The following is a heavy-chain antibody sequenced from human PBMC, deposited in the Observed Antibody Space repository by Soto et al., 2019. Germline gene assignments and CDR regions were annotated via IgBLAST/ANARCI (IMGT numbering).Heavy chain of an antibody. Sequence: GGSLCLSCPSPVFTISSYGMHWVRQAPGKGLERVAVIWDDGSNKYYADSVKGRFTISRDNSKDTLYLQINSLRAEDTAVYACAREGSIAAPLVAMDVSGQG. CDR3: AREGSIAAPLVAMDV. CDR2: IWDDGSNK. V-gene: IGHV3-33*01. J-gene: IGHJ6*01. D-gene: IGHD6-25*01. CDR1: VFTISSYG.